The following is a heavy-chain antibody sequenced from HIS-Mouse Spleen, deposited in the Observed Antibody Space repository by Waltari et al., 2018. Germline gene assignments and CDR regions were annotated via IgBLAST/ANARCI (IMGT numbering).Heavy chain of an antibody. J-gene: IGHJ6*02. D-gene: IGHD7-27*01. CDR2: SYTRGRT. Sequence: QVQLQESGPGLVKPSETLSLTCTVSGGSISSYYWSWIRQPAGKGLEWIGRSYTRGRTHYTPSRKSRVTMSGDTYKSQFSLKLSSVTAADTAVYYCARDNWGYYYYYGMDVWGQGTTVTVSS. CDR1: GGSISSYY. V-gene: IGHV4-4*07. CDR3: ARDNWGYYYYYGMDV.